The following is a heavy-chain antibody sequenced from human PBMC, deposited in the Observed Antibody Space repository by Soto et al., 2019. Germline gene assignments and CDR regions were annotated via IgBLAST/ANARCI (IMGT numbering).Heavy chain of an antibody. CDR1: GFTFSNYW. CDR3: ARDLIDY. CDR2: INEDGSEK. Sequence: GGSLRLSCAASGFTFSNYWMNWVRQAPGKGLEWVANINEDGSEKYYVDSAKGRFTISRDNAKNSLYLQMSSLRAEDTAVYYCARDLIDYWGQGTLVTVSS. J-gene: IGHJ4*02. V-gene: IGHV3-7*01.